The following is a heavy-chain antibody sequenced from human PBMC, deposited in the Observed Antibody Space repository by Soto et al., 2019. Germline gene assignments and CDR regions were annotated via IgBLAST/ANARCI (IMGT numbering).Heavy chain of an antibody. V-gene: IGHV2-5*02. CDR2: ISWDDDK. Sequence: QITLKESGPTLVKPTQTLTLTCTFSGFSLSTSGVGVGWIRQPPGKALEWLALISWDDDKRYSPSLQSRLTTTQDTSKNQVVLTMTNMDPVDTATYYCAHRRGYYDSSGYYRGHWFDSWGQGTLVTVSS. CDR1: GFSLSTSGVG. CDR3: AHRRGYYDSSGYYRGHWFDS. J-gene: IGHJ5*01. D-gene: IGHD3-22*01.